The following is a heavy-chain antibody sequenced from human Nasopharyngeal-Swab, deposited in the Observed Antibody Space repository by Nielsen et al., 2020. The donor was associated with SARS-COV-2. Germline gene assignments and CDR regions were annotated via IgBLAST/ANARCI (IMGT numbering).Heavy chain of an antibody. J-gene: IGHJ4*02. CDR3: ARSSPLTIFGVVDY. D-gene: IGHD3-3*01. Sequence: ASVKVSCKISGHRLSEVSMHWVRQAPGKGLEWMGGLHPENDAIIYAQKFQGRVTVTEDTLTDTGYMELSSLRSEDTAVYYCARSSPLTIFGVVDYWGQGTLVTVSS. CDR1: GHRLSEVS. V-gene: IGHV1-24*01. CDR2: LHPENDAI.